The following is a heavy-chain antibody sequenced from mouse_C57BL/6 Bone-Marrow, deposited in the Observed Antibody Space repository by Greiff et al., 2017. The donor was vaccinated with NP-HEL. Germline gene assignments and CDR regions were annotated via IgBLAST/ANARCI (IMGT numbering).Heavy chain of an antibody. CDR2: IDPENGDT. J-gene: IGHJ4*01. CDR1: GFNIKGDY. Sequence: VQLQQSGAELVRPGASVKLSCTASGFNIKGDYMHWVKQRPEQGLEWIGQIDPENGDTEYASKFQGKATLTADTSSNTAYLQLSSLTSEDTAVYCCTTDYGSSYAVDYWGQGTSVTVSS. CDR3: TTDYGSSYAVDY. V-gene: IGHV14-4*01. D-gene: IGHD1-1*01.